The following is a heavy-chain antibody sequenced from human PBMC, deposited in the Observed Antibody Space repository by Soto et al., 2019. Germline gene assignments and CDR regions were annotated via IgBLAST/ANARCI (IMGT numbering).Heavy chain of an antibody. J-gene: IGHJ6*02. CDR1: GGSISSNKW. CDR3: ARDDHIVVVPTSLGAMDV. D-gene: IGHD2-2*01. V-gene: IGHV4-4*02. Sequence: SETLSLTCAVYGGSISSNKWWSWVRQPPGKGLEWIGEIYHSGSTNYNPSLKSRVTISLDESKNQFSLKLTSVTAADSAVYYCARDDHIVVVPTSLGAMDVWGQGTTVTVSS. CDR2: IYHSGST.